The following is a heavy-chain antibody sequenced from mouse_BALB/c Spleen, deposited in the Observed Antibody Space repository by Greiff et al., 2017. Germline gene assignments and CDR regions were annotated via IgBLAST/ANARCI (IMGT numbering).Heavy chain of an antibody. CDR2: ISDGGSYT. CDR1: GFTFSDYY. CDR3: ARDPHSGSSSTWFAY. D-gene: IGHD1-1*01. V-gene: IGHV5-4*02. J-gene: IGHJ3*01. Sequence: EVKLQESGGGLVKPGGSLKLSCAASGFTFSDYYMYWVRQTPEKRLEWVATISDGGSYTYYPDSVKGRFTISRDNAKNNLYLQMSSLKSEDTAMYYCARDPHSGSSSTWFAYWGQGTLVTVSA.